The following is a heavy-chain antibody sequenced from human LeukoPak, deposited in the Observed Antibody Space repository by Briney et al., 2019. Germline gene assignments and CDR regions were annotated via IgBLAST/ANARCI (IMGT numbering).Heavy chain of an antibody. Sequence: SETLSLTCTVSGGSISSYYWSWIRQPAGNRLEWTGRIYTSGSTNYNPSLKSRVTMSVDTSKNQFSLKLSSVTAADTAVYYCARGEQWLVHDYWGQGTLVTVSS. V-gene: IGHV4-4*07. CDR1: GGSISSYY. CDR3: ARGEQWLVHDY. J-gene: IGHJ4*02. D-gene: IGHD6-19*01. CDR2: IYTSGST.